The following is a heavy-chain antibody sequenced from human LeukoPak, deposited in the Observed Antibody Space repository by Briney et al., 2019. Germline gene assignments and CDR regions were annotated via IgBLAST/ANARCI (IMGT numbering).Heavy chain of an antibody. CDR3: ARSGATGRDDAFDI. D-gene: IGHD1-26*01. J-gene: IGHJ3*02. Sequence: SETLSLTCTVSGGSISSSSYYWNWIRQPAGKGLEWIGHIHTSGTTNYNPSLKSRVTMSVDTSKNQFSLKLSSVTAADTAVYYCARSGATGRDDAFDIWGQGTMVTVSS. CDR2: IHTSGTT. V-gene: IGHV4-61*09. CDR1: GGSISSSSYY.